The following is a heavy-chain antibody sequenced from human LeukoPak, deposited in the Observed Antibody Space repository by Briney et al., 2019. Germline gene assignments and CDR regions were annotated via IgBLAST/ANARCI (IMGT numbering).Heavy chain of an antibody. CDR1: GYTFTNSG. CDR3: ARVLLTFGGVVGGPQALEYFQH. V-gene: IGHV1-18*01. CDR2: SSAYNGRT. D-gene: IGHD3-16*02. J-gene: IGHJ1*01. Sequence: ASVTVSCKASGYTFTNSGISWVRQAPGQGLEWMGWSSAYNGRTNNAHKFHGRVTMTTDTSTSTAYMELRSLTSVDTAMYYCARVLLTFGGVVGGPQALEYFQHWGQGTLVTVSS.